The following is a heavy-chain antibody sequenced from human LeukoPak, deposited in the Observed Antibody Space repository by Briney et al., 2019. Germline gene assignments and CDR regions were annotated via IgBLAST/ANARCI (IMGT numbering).Heavy chain of an antibody. CDR2: MNPNSGNT. Sequence: SVKVSCKASGYTFTSYDINWVRQATGQGLEWMGWMNPNSGNTGYAQKFQGRVTMTRNTSISTAYMELSSLRSEDTAVYCCARFVGQLALYYYYYMDVWGKGTTVTVSS. J-gene: IGHJ6*03. V-gene: IGHV1-8*01. D-gene: IGHD6-6*01. CDR1: GYTFTSYD. CDR3: ARFVGQLALYYYYYMDV.